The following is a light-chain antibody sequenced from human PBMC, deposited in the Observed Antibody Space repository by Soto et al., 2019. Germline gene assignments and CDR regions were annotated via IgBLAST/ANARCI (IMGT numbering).Light chain of an antibody. CDR2: GAS. V-gene: IGKV3-20*01. J-gene: IGKJ5*01. CDR1: QSVSSSF. CDR3: QQYGSRT. Sequence: EIVLTQSPGTLSLSPGERATLSCRASQSVSSSFLAWYQQKPGQAPRLLIYGASSRATGIPDRFSGSGSGTDFTLTSRRLEPEDFAVYHWQQYGSRTFGQGTRLEIK.